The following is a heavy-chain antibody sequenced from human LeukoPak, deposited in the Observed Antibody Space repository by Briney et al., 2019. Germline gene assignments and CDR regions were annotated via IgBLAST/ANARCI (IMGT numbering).Heavy chain of an antibody. J-gene: IGHJ4*02. CDR2: ISGSGGST. CDR1: GFTFSGYG. CDR3: AKDSYYYYDSSGYYPSPFDY. Sequence: PGGSLRLSCAASGFTFSGYGMIWVRQAPGRGLEWVSAISGSGGSTYYADSVKGRFTISRDNSKNTLYLQMNSLRAEDTAVYYCAKDSYYYYDSSGYYPSPFDYWGQGTLVTVSS. D-gene: IGHD3-22*01. V-gene: IGHV3-23*01.